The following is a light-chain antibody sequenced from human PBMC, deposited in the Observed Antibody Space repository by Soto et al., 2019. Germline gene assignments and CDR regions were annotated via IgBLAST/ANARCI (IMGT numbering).Light chain of an antibody. CDR3: QHYNSFS. J-gene: IGKJ4*01. Sequence: DIQMTQTPSSLSASVGDRVTITCRARQSISSWLAWYQHKPGKGPKLLIYDASSLESGVPSRFSAYGSGTEFTLTISSLQPDDFATYYCQHYNSFSFGGGTKVDIK. CDR1: QSISSW. CDR2: DAS. V-gene: IGKV1-5*01.